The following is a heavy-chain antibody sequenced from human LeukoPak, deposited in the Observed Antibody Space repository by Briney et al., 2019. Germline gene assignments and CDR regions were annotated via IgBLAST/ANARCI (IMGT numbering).Heavy chain of an antibody. CDR2: ISGIGGST. CDR1: GFTFSSYA. V-gene: IGHV3-23*01. D-gene: IGHD6-13*01. CDR3: ATTYSSSLRPPFGYYYYGMDV. J-gene: IGHJ6*02. Sequence: GGSLRLSCAASGFTFSSYAMSWVRQAPGKGLEWVSAISGIGGSTYYADSVKGRFTISRDNSKNTLYLQMNSLRAEDTAVYYCATTYSSSLRPPFGYYYYGMDVWGQGTTVTVSS.